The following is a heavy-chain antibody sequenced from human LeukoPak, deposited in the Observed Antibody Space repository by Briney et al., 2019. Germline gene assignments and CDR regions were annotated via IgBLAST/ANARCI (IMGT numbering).Heavy chain of an antibody. CDR1: GYTFTSYG. Sequence: ASVKVSCKASGYTFTSYGISWVRQAPGQGLEWMGWISAYNGNTNYAQKLQGRVTMTTDTSTSTAYMELRSLRSDDTAVYYCAREDSSGTENTYYDFWRAYYFDYWGQGTLVTVSS. D-gene: IGHD3-3*01. V-gene: IGHV1-18*01. CDR3: AREDSSGTENTYYDFWRAYYFDY. J-gene: IGHJ4*02. CDR2: ISAYNGNT.